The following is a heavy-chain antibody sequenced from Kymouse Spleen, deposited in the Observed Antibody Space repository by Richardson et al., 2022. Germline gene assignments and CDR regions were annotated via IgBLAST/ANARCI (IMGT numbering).Heavy chain of an antibody. D-gene: IGHD7-27*02. CDR3: ARQKLGRWFDP. CDR1: GGSISSSSYY. Sequence: QLQLQESGPGLVKPSETLSLTCTVSGGSISSSSYYWGWIRQPPGKGLEWIGSIYYSGSTYYNPSLKSRVTISVDTSKNQFSLKLSSVTAADTAVYYCARQKLGRWFDPWGQGTLVTVSS. CDR2: IYYSGST. V-gene: IGHV4-39*01. J-gene: IGHJ5*02.